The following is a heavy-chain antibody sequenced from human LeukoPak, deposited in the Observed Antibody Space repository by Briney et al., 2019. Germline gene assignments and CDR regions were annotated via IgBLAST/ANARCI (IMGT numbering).Heavy chain of an antibody. CDR3: ARDPHCSSTSCYKFDY. J-gene: IGHJ4*02. V-gene: IGHV1-46*01. D-gene: IGHD2-2*02. CDR1: GYTFTSYY. Sequence: ASVTVSCKASGYTFTSYYMHWVRQAPGQGLEWMGLINPSGGSTSYAQKFQGRVTMTRDMSTSTVYMELSSLRSEDTAVYYCARDPHCSSTSCYKFDYWGQGTLVTVSS. CDR2: INPSGGST.